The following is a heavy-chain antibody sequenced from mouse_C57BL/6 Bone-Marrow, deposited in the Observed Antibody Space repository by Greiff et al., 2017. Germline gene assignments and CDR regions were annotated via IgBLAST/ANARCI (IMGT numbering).Heavy chain of an antibody. Sequence: EVQLQQSGAELVRPGASVKLSCTASGFNIKDYYMHWVKQRPEQGLEWIGRIDPEDGDTEYAPKFQGKATMTADTSSNTAYLQLSSLTSEDTAVYYCTSITTVVATDGWYFDVWGTGTTVTVSS. CDR2: IDPEDGDT. V-gene: IGHV14-1*01. D-gene: IGHD1-1*01. CDR1: GFNIKDYY. J-gene: IGHJ1*03. CDR3: TSITTVVATDGWYFDV.